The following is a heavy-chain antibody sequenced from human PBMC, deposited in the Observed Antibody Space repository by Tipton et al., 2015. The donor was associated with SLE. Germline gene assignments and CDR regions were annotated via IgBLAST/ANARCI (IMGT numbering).Heavy chain of an antibody. CDR1: RFTFSDYY. D-gene: IGHD2/OR15-2a*01. V-gene: IGHV3-7*04. Sequence: SLRLSCAASRFTFSDYYMNWVRQAPGKGLEWVASINQGGSENHYVDSVRGRFTISRDNAKNSLYLQMNTLRAEDTAVYYCSRGNFQHQGFWGQGTLVTVSS. CDR2: INQGGSEN. J-gene: IGHJ4*02. CDR3: SRGNFQHQGF.